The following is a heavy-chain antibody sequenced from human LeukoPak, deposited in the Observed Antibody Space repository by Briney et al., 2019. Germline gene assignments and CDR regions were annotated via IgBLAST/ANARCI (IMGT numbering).Heavy chain of an antibody. CDR1: GYTFTGYY. V-gene: IGHV1-2*02. Sequence: GASVTVSCKASGYTFTGYYMHWVRQAPGQGLEWMGWINPNSGGTNYAQKFQGRVTMTRDTSVSTAYMELSRLRSDDTAVYYCARPPWGLEAFDIWGQGTMVTVSS. J-gene: IGHJ3*02. CDR3: ARPPWGLEAFDI. D-gene: IGHD7-27*01. CDR2: INPNSGGT.